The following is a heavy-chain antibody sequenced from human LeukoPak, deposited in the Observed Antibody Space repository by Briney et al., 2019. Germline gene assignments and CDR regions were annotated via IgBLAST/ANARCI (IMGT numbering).Heavy chain of an antibody. CDR3: ARRNTEVPDTLPLNAFDV. CDR2: MFYSGST. J-gene: IGHJ3*01. Sequence: SETLPLTCSVSGGSMKTPSHYWGWIRQSPGKGLEWIGSMFYSGSTYFNPSLRRRVTISGDTSTNQISLSLTSVTAADTAVYYCARRNTEVPDTLPLNAFDVWGQGAKVIVSS. V-gene: IGHV4-39*01. CDR1: GGSMKTPSHY. D-gene: IGHD1/OR15-1a*01.